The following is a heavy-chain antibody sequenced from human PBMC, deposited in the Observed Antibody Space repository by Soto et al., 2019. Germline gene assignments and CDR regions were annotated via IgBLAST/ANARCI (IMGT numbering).Heavy chain of an antibody. V-gene: IGHV4-30-2*01. CDR2: IYHSGST. J-gene: IGHJ4*02. CDR3: ARGGEPVDY. D-gene: IGHD4-17*01. CDR1: GGSISSGGYS. Sequence: SETLSLTCAVSGGSISSGGYSWSWIRQPPGKGLEWIGYIYHSGSTYYNPSLKSRVIISVDRSKNQFSLKLSSVTAADTAVYYCARGGEPVDYWGQGTLVTVSS.